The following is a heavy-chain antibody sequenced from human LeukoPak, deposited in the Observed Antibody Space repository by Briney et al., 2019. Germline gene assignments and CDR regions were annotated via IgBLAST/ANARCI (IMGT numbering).Heavy chain of an antibody. CDR1: GFTFSRYA. CDR2: ISGSGGNR. J-gene: IGHJ4*02. CDR3: ARGRGGDYVPSRFDF. V-gene: IGHV3-23*01. Sequence: GGSLRLSCAASGFTFSRYAMGWVRQAPGKGLEWVSSISGSGGNRYYADSVEGRFTISRDNSNNTLSLQMNSLRGDDTALYYCARGRGGDYVPSRFDFWGQGTLVIVSS. D-gene: IGHD4-17*01.